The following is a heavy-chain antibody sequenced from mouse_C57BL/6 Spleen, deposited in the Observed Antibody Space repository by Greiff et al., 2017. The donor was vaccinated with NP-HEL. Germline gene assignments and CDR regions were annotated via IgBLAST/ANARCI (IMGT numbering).Heavy chain of an antibody. CDR2: IYPRSGNT. V-gene: IGHV1-81*01. J-gene: IGHJ1*03. Sequence: VQLQQSGAELARPGASVKLSCKASGYTFTSYGISWVKQRTGQGLEWIGEIYPRSGNTYYNEKFKGKATLTADKSSSTAYMELRSLTSEDSAVYFCARETMVTTNWYFDVWGTGTTVTVSS. D-gene: IGHD2-2*01. CDR1: GYTFTSYG. CDR3: ARETMVTTNWYFDV.